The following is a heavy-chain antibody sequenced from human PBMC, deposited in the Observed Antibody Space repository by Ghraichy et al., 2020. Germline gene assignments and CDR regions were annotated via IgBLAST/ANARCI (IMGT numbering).Heavy chain of an antibody. Sequence: GGSLRLSCAASGFTFGNYAMHWVRQAPGKGLEWVSGISWNSGSIGYADSVKGRFTISRDNAKNSLYLQMNSLRAEDMALYYCAKDRGYSSHDAFDIWGQGTMVTVSS. V-gene: IGHV3-9*03. CDR1: GFTFGNYA. CDR3: AKDRGYSSHDAFDI. J-gene: IGHJ3*02. D-gene: IGHD5-18*01. CDR2: ISWNSGSI.